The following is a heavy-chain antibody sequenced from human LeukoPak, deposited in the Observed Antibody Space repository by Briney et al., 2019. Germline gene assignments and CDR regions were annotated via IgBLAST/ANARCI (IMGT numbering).Heavy chain of an antibody. V-gene: IGHV3-23*01. CDR2: ICGSVDSS. J-gene: IGHJ6*02. Sequence: GGSLRPSCAASGFTFSGYAMSWGRQTPRKGLERVSSICGSVDSSFYADPVKGRFTISRDNSKSSVYLQMNSLSAEDTAVFYCAKGEWARRNFYGMDVWGQGTTVTVSS. D-gene: IGHD2-8*01. CDR1: GFTFSGYA. CDR3: AKGEWARRNFYGMDV.